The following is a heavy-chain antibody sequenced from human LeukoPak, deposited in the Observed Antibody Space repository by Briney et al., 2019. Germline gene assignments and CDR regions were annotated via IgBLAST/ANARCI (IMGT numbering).Heavy chain of an antibody. CDR1: GYTFTGYY. CDR3: ARDLTATMKIDY. CDR2: INPNSGGT. J-gene: IGHJ4*02. Sequence: ASVKVSCKASGYTFTGYYMHWVRQAPGQGLEWMGWINPNSGGTNYAQKYQGRVTMTRDTSISTAYLELSRLKYDDTAVYYCARDLTATMKIDYWGQGTLVTVSS. D-gene: IGHD5-12*01. V-gene: IGHV1-2*02.